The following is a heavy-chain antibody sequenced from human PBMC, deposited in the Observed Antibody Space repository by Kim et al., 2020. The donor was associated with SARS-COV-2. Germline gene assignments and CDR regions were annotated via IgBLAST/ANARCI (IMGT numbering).Heavy chain of an antibody. CDR1: GFTFSDYY. J-gene: IGHJ4*02. Sequence: GGSLRLSCAASGFTFSDYYMSWIRQAPGKGLEWVSYITSSSTYTNYADSVKGRFTISRDNAGNSLYLQMNTLRAEDTAVYYCARRGTSWYSQIDYWGQGTLVTLSS. V-gene: IGHV3-11*03. CDR2: ITSSSTYT. CDR3: ARRGTSWYSQIDY. D-gene: IGHD6-13*01.